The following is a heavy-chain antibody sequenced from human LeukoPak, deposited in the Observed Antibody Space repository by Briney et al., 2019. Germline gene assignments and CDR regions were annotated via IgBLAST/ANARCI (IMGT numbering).Heavy chain of an antibody. Sequence: SETLSLTCTVSGGSISSGSYYWSWIRQPAGKGLEWIGRIYTSGSTSYNPSLKSRVTISVDTSKNQFSLKLSSVTAADTAVYYCAREGVVVPAAFDYWGQGTLVTVSS. CDR1: GGSISSGSYY. J-gene: IGHJ4*02. CDR2: IYTSGST. D-gene: IGHD2-2*01. CDR3: AREGVVVPAAFDY. V-gene: IGHV4-61*02.